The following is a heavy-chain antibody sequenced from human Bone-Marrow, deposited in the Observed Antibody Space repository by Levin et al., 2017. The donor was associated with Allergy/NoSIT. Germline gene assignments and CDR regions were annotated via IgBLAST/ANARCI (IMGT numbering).Heavy chain of an antibody. CDR2: IYYSGST. CDR1: GGSISNYY. J-gene: IGHJ6*02. D-gene: IGHD2-2*01. V-gene: IGHV4-59*01. Sequence: SETLSLTCTVSGGSISNYYWSWIRQPPGKGLEWIGYIYYSGSTSYNPSLKSRVTISVDTSKNHFSLKLSSVTAADTAVYYCARVIFRKSTSSGYGLDVWGQATTVTVSS. CDR3: ARVIFRKSTSSGYGLDV.